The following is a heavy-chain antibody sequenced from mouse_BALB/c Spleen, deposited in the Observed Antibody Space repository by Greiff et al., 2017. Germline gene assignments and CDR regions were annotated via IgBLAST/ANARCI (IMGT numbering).Heavy chain of an antibody. V-gene: IGHV1-82*01. Sequence: QVQLKESGPELVKPGASVKISCKASGYAFSSSWMNWVKQRPGQGLEWIGRIYPGDGDTNYNGKFKGKATLTADKSSSTAYMQLSSLTSVDSAVYFCARSPIHYWYFDVWGAGTTVTVSS. CDR1: GYAFSSSW. CDR3: ARSPIHYWYFDV. CDR2: IYPGDGDT. J-gene: IGHJ1*01. D-gene: IGHD1-2*01.